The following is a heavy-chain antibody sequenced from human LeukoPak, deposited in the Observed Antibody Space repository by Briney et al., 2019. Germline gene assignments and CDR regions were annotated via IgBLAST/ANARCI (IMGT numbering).Heavy chain of an antibody. CDR3: GRGMRDYYGLDY. V-gene: IGHV3-30-3*01. D-gene: IGHD3-10*01. CDR1: GFTFSDYA. J-gene: IGHJ4*02. CDR2: IAYDGSNK. Sequence: RAGRSLRLSCAASGFTFSDYAMHWVRQAPGKGLEWVAIIAYDGSNKNYADSVKGRFTISRDNAKNTLYLQMNRLTVEDTAVYYCGRGMRDYYGLDYWGQGILVTVSS.